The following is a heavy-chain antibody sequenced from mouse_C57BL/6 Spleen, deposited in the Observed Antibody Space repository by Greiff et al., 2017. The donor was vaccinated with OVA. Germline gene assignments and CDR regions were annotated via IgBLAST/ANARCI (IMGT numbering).Heavy chain of an antibody. V-gene: IGHV1-85*01. Sequence: QVQLQQSGPELVKPGASVKLSCKASGYTFTSYDINWVKQRPGQGLEWIGWIYPRDGSTKYNEKFKGKATLTVDTSSSTAYMELHSLTSEDSAVYFCARGRISSYNDFDYWGQGTTLTVSS. CDR3: ARGRISSYNDFDY. J-gene: IGHJ2*01. CDR1: GYTFTSYD. CDR2: IYPRDGST. D-gene: IGHD1-1*01.